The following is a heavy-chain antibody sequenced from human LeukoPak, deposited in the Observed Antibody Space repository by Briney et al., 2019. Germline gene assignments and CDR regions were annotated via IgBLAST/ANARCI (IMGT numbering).Heavy chain of an antibody. CDR3: ARIARYGAGRPGIDY. Sequence: PSETLSLTCAVYGGSFSGYYWSWIRQPPGKGLEWIGEINHSGSTNYNPSLKSRVTISVDTSKNQFSLKLSSVTAADTAVYYCARIARYGAGRPGIDYWGQGTLVTVSS. J-gene: IGHJ4*02. CDR2: INHSGST. D-gene: IGHD5-18*01. V-gene: IGHV4-34*01. CDR1: GGSFSGYY.